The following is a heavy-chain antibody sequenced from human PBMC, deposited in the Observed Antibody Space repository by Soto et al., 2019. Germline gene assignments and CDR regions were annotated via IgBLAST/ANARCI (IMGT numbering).Heavy chain of an antibody. Sequence: QVQLQESGPGLVKPSETLSLTCTVSGGSVSSGSYYWSWIRQPPGKGLEWIGYIYYSGSTNYNPSLKSRVTISVDTSKNQFSLKLSSVTAADTAVYYCARNDLQREGPDWYFDLWGRGTLVTVSS. CDR3: ARNDLQREGPDWYFDL. CDR2: IYYSGST. D-gene: IGHD1-1*01. CDR1: GGSVSSGSYY. J-gene: IGHJ2*01. V-gene: IGHV4-61*01.